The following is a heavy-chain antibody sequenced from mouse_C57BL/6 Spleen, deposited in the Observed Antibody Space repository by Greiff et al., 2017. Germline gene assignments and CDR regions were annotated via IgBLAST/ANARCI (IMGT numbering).Heavy chain of an antibody. J-gene: IGHJ1*03. Sequence: QVQLQQPGTELVKPGASVKLSCKASGYTFTSYWMNWVKQRPGQGLEWIGNINPSYGGTNYNEKFKSQATLPVDKSSSTAEMQLSSMTSEDSAVYYCARRITTVVGFDVWGTGTTVTVSS. V-gene: IGHV1-53*01. D-gene: IGHD1-1*01. CDR2: INPSYGGT. CDR3: ARRITTVVGFDV. CDR1: GYTFTSYW.